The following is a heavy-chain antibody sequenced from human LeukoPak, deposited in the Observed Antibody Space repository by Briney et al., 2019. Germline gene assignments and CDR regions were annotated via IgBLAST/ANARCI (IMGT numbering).Heavy chain of an antibody. V-gene: IGHV3-23*01. CDR1: GFTFSSYA. J-gene: IGHJ3*02. Sequence: PGGSLRLSCAASGFTFSSYAMSWCRQAPGKGLEWVSAISGSGGSTYYADSVKGRFTISRDNSKNTLYLQMNSLRAEDTAIYYCAKDLAVAGDAFDIWGQGTMVTVSS. D-gene: IGHD6-19*01. CDR3: AKDLAVAGDAFDI. CDR2: ISGSGGST.